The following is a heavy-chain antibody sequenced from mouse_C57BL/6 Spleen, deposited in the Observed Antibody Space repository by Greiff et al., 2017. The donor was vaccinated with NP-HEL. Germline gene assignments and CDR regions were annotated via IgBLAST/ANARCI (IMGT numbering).Heavy chain of an antibody. CDR2: IRNKANGYTT. Sequence: EVHLVESGGGLVQPGGSLSLSCAASGFTFTDYYMSWVRQPPGKALEWLGFIRNKANGYTTEYSASVKGRFTISRDNSQSILYLQMNALRAEDSATYYCARRSTGYFDYWGQGTTLTVSS. CDR3: ARRSTGYFDY. CDR1: GFTFTDYY. V-gene: IGHV7-3*01. J-gene: IGHJ2*01. D-gene: IGHD4-1*01.